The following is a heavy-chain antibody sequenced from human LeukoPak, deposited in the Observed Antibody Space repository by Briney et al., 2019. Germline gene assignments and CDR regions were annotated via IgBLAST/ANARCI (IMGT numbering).Heavy chain of an antibody. CDR3: ARPDYYYGMDV. Sequence: GESLKISCKAFGYSFTTHWIGWVRQMPGKGLEWMGIIYPGDSDARYSPSFQGQVTISADKSISTAYLQWSSLKASDTAMYYCARPDYYYGMDVWGQGTTVTVSS. J-gene: IGHJ6*02. CDR2: IYPGDSDA. CDR1: GYSFTTHW. V-gene: IGHV5-51*01.